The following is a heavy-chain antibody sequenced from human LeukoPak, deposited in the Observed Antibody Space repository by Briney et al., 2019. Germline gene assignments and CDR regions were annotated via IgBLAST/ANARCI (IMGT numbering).Heavy chain of an antibody. CDR2: ISGYNGNT. J-gene: IGHJ5*02. CDR3: ARAGGRSWFDP. Sequence: GASVKVSCKASGYTFTSYGISWVRQAPGQGLEWMGWISGYNGNTDYAQNLQGRVTMTTDTSTSTAYMELSRLTSDDTAVYYCARAGGRSWFDPWGQGTLVTVSS. V-gene: IGHV1-18*01. CDR1: GYTFTSYG.